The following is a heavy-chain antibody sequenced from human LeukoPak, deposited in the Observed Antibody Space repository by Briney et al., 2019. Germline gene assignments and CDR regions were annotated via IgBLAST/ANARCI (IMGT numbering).Heavy chain of an antibody. CDR2: IIPIFGTT. CDR3: AKAGLYDYVWGSYRQKWFEP. D-gene: IGHD3-16*02. Sequence: SVKVSCKASGGTFNSYASNWVRQAPGQGLEWMGRIIPIFGTTNYARNFQGRVTITTVKSTSTAYMELSSLRSEDTAVYYCAKAGLYDYVWGSYRQKWFEPWGQGTLVTVA. CDR1: GGTFNSYA. V-gene: IGHV1-69*05. J-gene: IGHJ5*02.